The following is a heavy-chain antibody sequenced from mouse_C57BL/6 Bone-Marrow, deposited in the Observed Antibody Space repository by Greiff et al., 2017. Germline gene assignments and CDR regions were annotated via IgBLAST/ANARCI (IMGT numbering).Heavy chain of an antibody. V-gene: IGHV1-54*01. CDR2: INPGSGGT. J-gene: IGHJ1*03. Sequence: QVQLQQSGAELVRPGTSVKVSCKASGYAFTNYLIEWVKQRPGQGLEWIGVINPGSGGTNYNEKFKGKATLTADKSSSTAYMQLSSLTSEDSTVYVCARDGSSPNWYFDVWGTGTTVTVSS. D-gene: IGHD1-1*01. CDR1: GYAFTNYL. CDR3: ARDGSSPNWYFDV.